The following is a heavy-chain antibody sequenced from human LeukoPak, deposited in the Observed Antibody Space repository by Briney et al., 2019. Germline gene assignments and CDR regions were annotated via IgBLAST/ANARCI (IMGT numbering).Heavy chain of an antibody. V-gene: IGHV4-34*01. CDR3: ARAGGATPCDY. Sequence: NTSETLSLTCAVYGGPFSGYYWSWIRQPPGKGLEWIGEINHSGSTNYNPSLKSRVTISVDTSKNQFSLKLSSVTAADTAVYYCARAGGATPCDYWGQGTLVTVSS. CDR2: INHSGST. J-gene: IGHJ4*02. CDR1: GGPFSGYY. D-gene: IGHD1-26*01.